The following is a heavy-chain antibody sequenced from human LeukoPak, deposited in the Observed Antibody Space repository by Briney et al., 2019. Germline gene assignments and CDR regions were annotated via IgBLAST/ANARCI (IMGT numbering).Heavy chain of an antibody. Sequence: PGGSLRLSCAASGFTFSNAWMTWVRQVPGKGLVWVSRINSDGSNTIYADSVEGRFTISRDNAKNTLYLQMNSLRAEDTAVYYCARDLMDYDYGDKGGNYWGQGTLVTVSS. D-gene: IGHD4-23*01. CDR3: ARDLMDYDYGDKGGNY. J-gene: IGHJ4*02. V-gene: IGHV3-74*01. CDR1: GFTFSNAW. CDR2: INSDGSNT.